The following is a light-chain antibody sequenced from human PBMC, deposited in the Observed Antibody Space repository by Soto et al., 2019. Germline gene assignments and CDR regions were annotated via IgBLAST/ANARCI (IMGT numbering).Light chain of an antibody. CDR1: ESVSSN. CDR3: QQYNNWPPSII. Sequence: VMTQSPDTLSVSPGERCTLSCRASESVSSNVAWYQQRPGQAPRLLIYGASTRATDTPVRFRGSGSGTEFTLTISSLQSEDLGVYYCQQYNNWPPSIIFGQGTRLEI. J-gene: IGKJ5*01. CDR2: GAS. V-gene: IGKV3-15*01.